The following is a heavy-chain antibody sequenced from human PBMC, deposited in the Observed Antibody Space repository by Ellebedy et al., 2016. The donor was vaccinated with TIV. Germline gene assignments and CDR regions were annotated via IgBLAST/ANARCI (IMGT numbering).Heavy chain of an antibody. Sequence: ASVKVSCKASGYTFTTYATNWVRQAPGQGLEWMGWISAYNGNTNYAQKLQGRVTMTTDTSTSTAYMELRSLRSDDTAVYYCARWVDYGDDDWFDPWGQGTLVTVSS. V-gene: IGHV1-18*01. CDR3: ARWVDYGDDDWFDP. D-gene: IGHD4-17*01. CDR1: GYTFTTYA. J-gene: IGHJ5*02. CDR2: ISAYNGNT.